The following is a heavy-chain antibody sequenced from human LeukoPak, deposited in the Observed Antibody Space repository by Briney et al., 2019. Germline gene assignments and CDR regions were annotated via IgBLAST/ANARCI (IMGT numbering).Heavy chain of an antibody. CDR3: ARDTHSSAAGDFDY. V-gene: IGHV1-2*06. CDR1: GYTFTGYY. Sequence: GASVKVSCKASGYTFTGYYMHWVRQAPGQGLEWMGRINPNSGGTNCAQQFQGRVTMTRDTSISTAYMELSTLRSDDTAVYYCARDTHSSAAGDFDYWGQGTLVTVSS. D-gene: IGHD6-13*01. CDR2: INPNSGGT. J-gene: IGHJ4*02.